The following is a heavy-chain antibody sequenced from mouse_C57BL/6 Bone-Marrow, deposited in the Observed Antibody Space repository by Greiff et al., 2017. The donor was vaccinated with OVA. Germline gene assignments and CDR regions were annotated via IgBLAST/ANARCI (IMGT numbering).Heavy chain of an antibody. CDR3: ARLSTVVPGFAY. CDR2: IHPNSGST. J-gene: IGHJ3*01. D-gene: IGHD1-1*01. Sequence: VKLQQPGAELVKPGASVKLSCKASGYTFTSYWMHWVKQRPGQGLEWIGMIHPNSGSTNYNEKFKSKATLTVDKSSSTAYMQLSSLTSEDSAVYYCARLSTVVPGFAYWGQGTLVTVSA. CDR1: GYTFTSYW. V-gene: IGHV1-64*01.